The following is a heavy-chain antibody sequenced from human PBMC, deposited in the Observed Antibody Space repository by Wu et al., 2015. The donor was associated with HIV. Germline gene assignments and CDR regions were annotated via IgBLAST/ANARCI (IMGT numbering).Heavy chain of an antibody. D-gene: IGHD3-9*01. CDR2: IIPIFGTA. CDR1: GGTFSSYA. Sequence: QVQLVQSGAEVKKPGSSVKVSCKASGGTFSSYAISWVRQAPGQGLEWMGGIIPIFGTANYAQKFQGRVTITTDESTSTAYMELSSLRSEDTAVYYCARSAQLLRYFDKGPRSFDYWGQGTLVTVSS. CDR3: ARSAQLLRYFDKGPRSFDY. J-gene: IGHJ4*02. V-gene: IGHV1-69*05.